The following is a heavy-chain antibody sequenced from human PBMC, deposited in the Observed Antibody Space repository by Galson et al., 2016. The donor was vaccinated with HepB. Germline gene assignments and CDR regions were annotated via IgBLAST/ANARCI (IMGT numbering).Heavy chain of an antibody. CDR2: ITAGSTST. J-gene: IGHJ3*01. Sequence: SLRLSCAASGFTFRSHAMSWVRQAPGRGLEWVSSITAGSTSTFYADSVKGRFSISRDNSKKTLYLQMNSLRVEDTAVYYCVSEVVRGVVSVDDAFDLWGQGTMVTVSS. CDR1: GFTFRSHA. V-gene: IGHV3-23*01. D-gene: IGHD3-10*01. CDR3: VSEVVRGVVSVDDAFDL.